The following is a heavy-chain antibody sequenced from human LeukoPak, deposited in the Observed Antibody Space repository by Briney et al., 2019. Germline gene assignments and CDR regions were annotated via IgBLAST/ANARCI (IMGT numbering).Heavy chain of an antibody. Sequence: PGGSLRLSCAASGFTFSSYAMSWVRQAPGKGLEWVSSISSSSSYIYYADSVKGRFTISRDNAKNSLYLQMNSLRAEDTAVYYCARDPYSSSWYVPIWFDPWGQGTLVTVSS. CDR1: GFTFSSYA. J-gene: IGHJ5*02. CDR2: ISSSSSYI. D-gene: IGHD6-13*01. V-gene: IGHV3-21*01. CDR3: ARDPYSSSWYVPIWFDP.